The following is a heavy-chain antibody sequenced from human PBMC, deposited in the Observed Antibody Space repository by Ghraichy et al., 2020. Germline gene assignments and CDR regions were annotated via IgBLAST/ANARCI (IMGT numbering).Heavy chain of an antibody. J-gene: IGHJ4*02. V-gene: IGHV1-2*02. Sequence: ASVKVSCKASGYTFTGYYMHWVRQAPGQGLEWMGWINPNSGGTNYAQKFQGRVTMTRDTSISTAYMELSSLRSDDTAVYYCARKRGDPSPFDYWGQGTLVTVSS. CDR3: ARKRGDPSPFDY. CDR2: INPNSGGT. CDR1: GYTFTGYY. D-gene: IGHD2-21*02.